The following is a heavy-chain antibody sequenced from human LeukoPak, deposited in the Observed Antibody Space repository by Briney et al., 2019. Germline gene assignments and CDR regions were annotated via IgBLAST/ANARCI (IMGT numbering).Heavy chain of an antibody. Sequence: SETLSLTCTVSGGSISSYYWSWIRQPPGKGLEWIGYIYYSGSTNYNPSLKSRVTISVDTSKNQFSLKLSSVTAADTAVYYCARSLGRGSTARFDPWGQGTLVTVSS. V-gene: IGHV4-59*01. CDR3: ARSLGRGSTARFDP. D-gene: IGHD2-15*01. J-gene: IGHJ5*02. CDR2: IYYSGST. CDR1: GGSISSYY.